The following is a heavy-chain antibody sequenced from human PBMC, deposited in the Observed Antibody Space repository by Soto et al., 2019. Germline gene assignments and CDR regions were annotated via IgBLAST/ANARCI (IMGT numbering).Heavy chain of an antibody. V-gene: IGHV1-2*02. D-gene: IGHD5-12*01. J-gene: IGHJ4*02. CDR1: GYTFSGYY. CDR3: GRGRSGEIVIFY. Sequence: QVQLVQSGAEVKESGASVKVSCKASGYTFSGYYIHWVRQAPGQAPEWVGEIGPKSGDTRYAQKFQGRVTMTNDTSITTVYMELRNLSPDDTAVYFCGRGRSGEIVIFYWGQGTLVTVHS. CDR2: IGPKSGDT.